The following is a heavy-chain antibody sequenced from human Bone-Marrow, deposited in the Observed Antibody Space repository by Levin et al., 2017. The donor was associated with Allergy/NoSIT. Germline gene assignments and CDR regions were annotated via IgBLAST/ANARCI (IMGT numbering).Heavy chain of an antibody. V-gene: IGHV4-59*01. Sequence: SETLSLTCTVSGGSISSYYWTWIRQPPGKGLEWIGYIYYSGSTNHNPSLKSRVTISVDTSTNQFSLKLSSVTAADTAVYYCATGSASQTSDAFDIWGQGTMVTVSS. CDR2: IYYSGST. J-gene: IGHJ3*02. D-gene: IGHD2-2*01. CDR3: ATGSASQTSDAFDI. CDR1: GGSISSYY.